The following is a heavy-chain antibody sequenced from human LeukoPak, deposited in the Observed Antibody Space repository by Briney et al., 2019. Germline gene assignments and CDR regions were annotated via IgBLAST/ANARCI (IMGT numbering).Heavy chain of an antibody. CDR3: ARTDYYDSSVLDY. Sequence: GGSLRLSCAASGFTFSSYAMHWVRQAPGKGLEWVSYISSSSSTIYYADSVKGRFTISRDNAKNSLYLQMNSLRDEDTAVYYCARTDYYDSSVLDYWGQGTLVTVSS. J-gene: IGHJ4*02. D-gene: IGHD3-22*01. CDR2: ISSSSSTI. V-gene: IGHV3-48*02. CDR1: GFTFSSYA.